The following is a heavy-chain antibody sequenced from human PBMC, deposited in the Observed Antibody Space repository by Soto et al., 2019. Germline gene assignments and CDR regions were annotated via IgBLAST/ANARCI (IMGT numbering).Heavy chain of an antibody. CDR1: GLTFRTYS. CDR3: ARDHTIYCSSITCHFDY. V-gene: IGHV3-48*01. CDR2: ISTSSSAV. D-gene: IGHD2-2*01. Sequence: PGGSLRLSCDASGLTFRTYSMNWVRQAPGKRLEWISYISTSSSAVYYADSEKGRITISRDSARNSLYLQLNSLRPEDTAVYYCARDHTIYCSSITCHFDYWGQGTLVTSPQ. J-gene: IGHJ4*02.